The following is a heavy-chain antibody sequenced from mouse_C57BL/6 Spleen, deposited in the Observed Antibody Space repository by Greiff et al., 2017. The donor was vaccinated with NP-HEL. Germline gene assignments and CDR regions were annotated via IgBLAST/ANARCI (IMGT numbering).Heavy chain of an antibody. V-gene: IGHV2-6-1*01. CDR2: IWSDGST. CDR1: GFSLTSYG. Sequence: VQLQQSGPGLMAPSQSLSITCTVSGFSLTSYGVHWVRQPPGKGLEWLVVIWSDGSTTYNSALKSRLSISKDNSKSQVFLKMNSLQTDDTAMYYGARHGGGSGFYYFDYWGQGTTLTVSS. D-gene: IGHD3-2*02. J-gene: IGHJ2*01. CDR3: ARHGGGSGFYYFDY.